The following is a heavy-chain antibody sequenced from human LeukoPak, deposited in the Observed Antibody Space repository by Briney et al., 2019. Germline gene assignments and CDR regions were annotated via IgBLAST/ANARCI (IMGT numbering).Heavy chain of an antibody. CDR2: IGTAGDT. D-gene: IGHD5-18*01. V-gene: IGHV3-13*01. Sequence: GGSLRLSCAASGFTFSSYDMHWVSQATGKGLEWVSAIGTAGDTYYPGSVKGRFTISRENAKNSLYLQMNSLRAGDTAVYYCARSRGGYSYGPYWYFDLWGRGTLVTVSS. CDR3: ARSRGGYSYGPYWYFDL. J-gene: IGHJ2*01. CDR1: GFTFSSYD.